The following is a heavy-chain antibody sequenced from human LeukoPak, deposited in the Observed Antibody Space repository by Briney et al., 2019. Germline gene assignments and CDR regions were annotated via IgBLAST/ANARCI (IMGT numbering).Heavy chain of an antibody. J-gene: IGHJ4*02. D-gene: IGHD3-9*01. Sequence: ESGPTLVKPTQTLTLTCTFSGFSLSTSGVGVGWIRQPPGKALEWLALIYWNDDKRYSPSLKSRLTITKDTSKNQVVLTMTNMDPVDTATYYRAHIFGWLSAFDYWGQGTLVTVSS. CDR3: AHIFGWLSAFDY. V-gene: IGHV2-5*01. CDR2: IYWNDDK. CDR1: GFSLSTSGVG.